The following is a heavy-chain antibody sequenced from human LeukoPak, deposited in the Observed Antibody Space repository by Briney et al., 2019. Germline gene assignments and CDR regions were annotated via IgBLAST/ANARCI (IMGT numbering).Heavy chain of an antibody. CDR2: IKSKTDGGTT. CDR1: GFTFSNAW. D-gene: IGHD5-12*01. Sequence: GGSLSPSWAAPGFTFSNAWMTWVRRAPGKGRKWFARIKSKTDGGTTDYAAPVKGRFTISRDDSKNTLYLQMNSLKTEDTAVYYCTTYHSGYRYYFDYWGQGTLVTVSS. CDR3: TTYHSGYRYYFDY. V-gene: IGHV3-15*01. J-gene: IGHJ4*02.